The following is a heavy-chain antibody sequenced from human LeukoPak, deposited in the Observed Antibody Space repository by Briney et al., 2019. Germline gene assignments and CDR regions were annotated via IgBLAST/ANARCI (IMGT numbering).Heavy chain of an antibody. Sequence: SETLSLTCTVSGGSISSSSYYWGWIHQPPGKGLEWIGGIYYSGSTYYNPSLKSRVTISVDTSKNQFSLKLSSVTAADTAVYYCARQAGIAAAGTYYYYFDYWGQGTLVTVSS. V-gene: IGHV4-39*01. CDR1: GGSISSSSYY. D-gene: IGHD6-13*01. CDR3: ARQAGIAAAGTYYYYFDY. CDR2: IYYSGST. J-gene: IGHJ4*02.